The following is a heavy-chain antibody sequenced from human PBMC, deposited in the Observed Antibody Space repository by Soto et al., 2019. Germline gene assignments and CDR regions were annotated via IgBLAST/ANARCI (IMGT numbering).Heavy chain of an antibody. CDR1: GYAFTSYG. V-gene: IGHV1-18*01. CDR2: ISAYNGNT. Sequence: GSVKVCFKASGYAFTSYGISWVRQAPGQGLEWIGWISAYNGNTNYAQKLQGRVTMTTDTSTSTAYMELRSLRSDDTAVYYCARDPYRRRGAFDIWGQGTMVTVSS. D-gene: IGHD3-10*01. J-gene: IGHJ3*02. CDR3: ARDPYRRRGAFDI.